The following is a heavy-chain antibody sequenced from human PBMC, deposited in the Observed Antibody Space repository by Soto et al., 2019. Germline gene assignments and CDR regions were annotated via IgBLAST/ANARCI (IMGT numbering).Heavy chain of an antibody. J-gene: IGHJ4*02. CDR2: IYYSGST. Sequence: PSGTLSLTCTVSGGSISSYYWSWIRQPPGKGLEWIGYIYYSGSTNYNPSLKSRVTISVDTSKNQFSLKLSSVTAADTAVYYCARSYGPGFDYWGQGTLVAVSS. CDR1: GGSISSYY. CDR3: ARSYGPGFDY. V-gene: IGHV4-59*08. D-gene: IGHD1-26*01.